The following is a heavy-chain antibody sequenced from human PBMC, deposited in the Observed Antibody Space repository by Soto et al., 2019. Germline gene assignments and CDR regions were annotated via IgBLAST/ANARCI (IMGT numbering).Heavy chain of an antibody. J-gene: IGHJ4*02. CDR2: ITDGGDDT. CDR3: VKAWGGRYPGSRGFDF. V-gene: IGHV3-23*01. Sequence: EVQLLESGGGLVQPGGSLRLSCAASGFTFSNYAMTWVRQVPGEGLEWVSIITDGGDDTLHADSVKGRFTISRDNSKNTLYLQMNSLRPEDKAIYYCVKAWGGRYPGSRGFDFWGQGTQVTVSS. D-gene: IGHD3-10*01. CDR1: GFTFSNYA.